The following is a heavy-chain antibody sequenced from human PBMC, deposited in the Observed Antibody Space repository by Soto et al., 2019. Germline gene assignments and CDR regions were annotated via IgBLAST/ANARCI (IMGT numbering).Heavy chain of an antibody. D-gene: IGHD5-12*01. V-gene: IGHV3-30*18. CDR1: GFTFSSYG. CDR3: AKVVATIRLYYGMDV. Sequence: GGSLRLSCAASGFTFSSYGMHWVRQAPGKGLEWVAVISYDGSNKYYADSVKGRFTISRDNSKNTLYLQMNSLRAEDTAVYYCAKVVATIRLYYGMDVWGQGTTVTVSS. CDR2: ISYDGSNK. J-gene: IGHJ6*02.